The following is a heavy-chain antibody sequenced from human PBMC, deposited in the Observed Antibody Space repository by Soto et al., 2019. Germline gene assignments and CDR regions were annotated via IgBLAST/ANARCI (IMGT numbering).Heavy chain of an antibody. CDR2: IYYSGST. CDR3: ARRYGSAFDI. D-gene: IGHD3-10*01. CDR1: GGSISSYY. V-gene: IGHV4-59*01. J-gene: IGHJ3*02. Sequence: QVQLQESGPGLVKPSETLSLTCTVSGGSISSYYWIWIRQPPGKGLEWIGYIYYSGSTNYNPSLKSRVTISADTSKNQFSLKLSSVNAEDTAVYYCARRYGSAFDIWGQGTMVTVSS.